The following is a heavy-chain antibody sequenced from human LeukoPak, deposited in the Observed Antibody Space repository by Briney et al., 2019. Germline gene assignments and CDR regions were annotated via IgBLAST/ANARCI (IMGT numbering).Heavy chain of an antibody. CDR1: GFTFSSYS. J-gene: IGHJ3*02. D-gene: IGHD1-26*01. CDR3: ARGPHGGSGSDPHDAFDI. CDR2: ISSSSSYI. V-gene: IGHV3-21*01. Sequence: PGGSLRLSCAASGFTFSSYSMNWVRQAPGKGLEWVSSISSSSSYIYYADSVKGRFTISRDNAKNSLYLQMNSLRAEDTAVYYCARGPHGGSGSDPHDAFDIWGQGTMVTVSS.